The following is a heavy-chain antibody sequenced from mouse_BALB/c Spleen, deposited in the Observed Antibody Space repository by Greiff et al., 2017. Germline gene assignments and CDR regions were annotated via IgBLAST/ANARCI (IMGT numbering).Heavy chain of an antibody. CDR1: GFTFTDYY. D-gene: IGHD1-1*01. CDR3: ARGGYYGSSYWFAY. V-gene: IGHV7-3*02. CDR2: IRNKANGYTT. Sequence: EVQGVESGGGLVQPGGSLRLSCATSGFTFTDYYMSWVRQPPGKALEWLGFIRNKANGYTTEYSASVKGRFTISRDNSQSILYLQMNTLRAEDSATYYCARGGYYGSSYWFAYWGQGTLVTVSA. J-gene: IGHJ3*01.